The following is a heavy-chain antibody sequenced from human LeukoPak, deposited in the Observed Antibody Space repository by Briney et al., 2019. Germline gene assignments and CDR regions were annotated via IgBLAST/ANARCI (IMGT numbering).Heavy chain of an antibody. Sequence: ASVKVSCKASGYRFTDYYMHWVRQAPGQGLEWVGWINPNNGGTNYAQKFQGRVTMTRDTSISTAYMELRRLISDDTAVYYCARDNYGSGSYYKYWGQGTLVTVSS. CDR2: INPNNGGT. J-gene: IGHJ4*02. D-gene: IGHD3-10*01. CDR1: GYRFTDYY. V-gene: IGHV1-2*02. CDR3: ARDNYGSGSYYKY.